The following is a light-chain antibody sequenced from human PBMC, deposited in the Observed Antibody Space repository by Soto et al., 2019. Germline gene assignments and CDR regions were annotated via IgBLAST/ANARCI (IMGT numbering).Light chain of an antibody. CDR1: SSDVGGYNY. J-gene: IGLJ2*01. V-gene: IGLV2-14*01. Sequence: QSALTQPASVSGSPGQSITISCTGTSSDVGGYNYVSWYQQHPGKAPKLMIYDVSNRPSGVSNHFSGSKSGNTASLTISGLQAEDEADYYCSSYTSRSTRVFGGGTKVTVL. CDR2: DVS. CDR3: SSYTSRSTRV.